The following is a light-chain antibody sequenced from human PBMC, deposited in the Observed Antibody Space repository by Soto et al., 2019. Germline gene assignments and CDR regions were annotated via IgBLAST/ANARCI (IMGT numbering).Light chain of an antibody. V-gene: IGKV1-39*01. J-gene: IGKJ2*01. CDR3: QQSYSTPYT. Sequence: DIQMTQSPSSLSASVGDRVTITCRAGQSISSYLNWYQQKPGKAPKLLIYAASSLQSGVPSRFSGSASGTDFTLTISSLQPEDFATYYCQQSYSTPYTFGQGTKVDIK. CDR1: QSISSY. CDR2: AAS.